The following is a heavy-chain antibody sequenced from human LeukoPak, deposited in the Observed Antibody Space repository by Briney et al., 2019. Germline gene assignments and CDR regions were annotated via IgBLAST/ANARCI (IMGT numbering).Heavy chain of an antibody. Sequence: PSETLSLTCAVYGGSFSGYYWSWIRQPPVKGLEWIGEINHSGSTNYNPSLKSRVTISVDTSKNQFSLQLNSVTPEDTAVYYCARDLELGYCRGSSCLGLVHFDYWGQGTLVTVSS. CDR2: INHSGST. CDR1: GGSFSGYY. CDR3: ARDLELGYCRGSSCLGLVHFDY. V-gene: IGHV4-34*01. J-gene: IGHJ4*02. D-gene: IGHD2-15*01.